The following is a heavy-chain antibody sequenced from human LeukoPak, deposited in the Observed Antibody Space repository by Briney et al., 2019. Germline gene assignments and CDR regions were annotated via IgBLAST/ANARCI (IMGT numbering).Heavy chain of an antibody. V-gene: IGHV3-23*01. CDR2: ISENGGTT. J-gene: IGHJ4*02. CDR1: GFTFSSYA. CDR3: AKDYGPKQLVSFDS. Sequence: PGGSLRLSCEASGFTFSSYALSWVRQAPGKGLEWVSAISENGGTTFYADSVKGRFIITRDNSKNTLYMQMNSLRGEDTAVYYCAKDYGPKQLVSFDSWGQGTLVTVSS. D-gene: IGHD6-13*01.